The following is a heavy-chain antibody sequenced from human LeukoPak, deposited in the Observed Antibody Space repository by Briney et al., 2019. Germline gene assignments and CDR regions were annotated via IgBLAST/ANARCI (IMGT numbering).Heavy chain of an antibody. V-gene: IGHV3-15*01. CDR3: TKDGSSSYYFDY. J-gene: IGHJ4*02. D-gene: IGHD6-6*01. CDR2: IKSKTDGGTT. CDR1: GFTISNAW. Sequence: PGGSLRLSCAASGFTISNAWMSWVRQAPGKGLEWVGRIKSKTDGGTTDYAAPVKGRFTISRDDSKNTLYLQMNSLKTEDTAVYYCTKDGSSSYYFDYWGQGTLVTVSS.